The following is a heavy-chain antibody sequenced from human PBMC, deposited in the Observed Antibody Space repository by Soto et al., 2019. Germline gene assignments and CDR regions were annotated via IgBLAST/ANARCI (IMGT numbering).Heavy chain of an antibody. J-gene: IGHJ4*02. V-gene: IGHV2-26*01. D-gene: IGHD2-2*01. CDR1: GFSLSNARMG. CDR3: ARISSEYQLLASPVPYYFDY. CDR2: IFSNDEK. Sequence: GSGPTLVNPTETLTLTCTASGFSLSNARMGVSWIRQPPGKALEWLAHIFSNDEKSYSTSLKSRLTISKDTSKSQVVLTMTNMDPVDTATYYCARISSEYQLLASPVPYYFDYWGQGTLVTVSS.